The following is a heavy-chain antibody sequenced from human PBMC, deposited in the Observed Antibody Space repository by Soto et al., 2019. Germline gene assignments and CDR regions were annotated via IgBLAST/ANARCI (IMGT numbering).Heavy chain of an antibody. D-gene: IGHD3-9*01. Sequence: EVDLVESGGGLAQPGRSLRLSCVASGFTFDDHGMHWVRKIPGRGLEWVSGISWNSGSIGYAESVKGRFTIFRDNAKNSLYLEMNSLRQEDTALYYCVRDTSSGWHLKDHWGQGVQVSVSS. J-gene: IGHJ4*02. CDR1: GFTFDDHG. V-gene: IGHV3-9*01. CDR2: ISWNSGSI. CDR3: VRDTSSGWHLKDH.